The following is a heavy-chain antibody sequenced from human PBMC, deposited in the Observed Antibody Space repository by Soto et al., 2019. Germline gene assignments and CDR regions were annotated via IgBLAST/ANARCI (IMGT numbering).Heavy chain of an antibody. J-gene: IGHJ6*02. V-gene: IGHV2-70*11. D-gene: IGHD3-10*01. CDR2: IDWDDDK. CDR3: ARIPDYYGSGSYFGMDV. Sequence: SGPTLVNPTQTLTLTCTFSGFSLSTRGMCVSWIRQPPGKALEWLTRIDWDDDKYYTTSLKTRLTISKDTSKNQVVLTMTNMDPVDTATYYCARIPDYYGSGSYFGMDVWGQGTTVTVSS. CDR1: GFSLSTRGMC.